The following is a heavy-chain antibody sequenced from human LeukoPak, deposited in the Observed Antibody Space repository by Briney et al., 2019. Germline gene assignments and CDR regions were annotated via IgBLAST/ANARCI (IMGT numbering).Heavy chain of an antibody. J-gene: IGHJ4*02. Sequence: GGSLRLSCAASGFTFSSYAMSWVRQAPGKGLEWVSAISGSGGSTYSADSVKGRFTISRDNSKNTLYLQMNSLRAEDTAVYYCARVDYGDYGFDYWGQGTLVTVSS. CDR1: GFTFSSYA. CDR3: ARVDYGDYGFDY. D-gene: IGHD4-17*01. V-gene: IGHV3-23*01. CDR2: ISGSGGST.